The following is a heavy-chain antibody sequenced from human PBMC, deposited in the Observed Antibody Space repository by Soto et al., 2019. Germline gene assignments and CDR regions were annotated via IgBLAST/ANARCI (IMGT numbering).Heavy chain of an antibody. Sequence: GGSLRLSCAASGFTFSSYAMSWVRQAPGKGLEWVSAISGSGVSTYYADSVKGRFTISRDNSKNTLYLQMNSLRAEDTAVYYCARSPGMYYYDSSGYYHYDYWGQGTLVTVSS. D-gene: IGHD3-22*01. CDR1: GFTFSSYA. V-gene: IGHV3-23*01. CDR3: ARSPGMYYYDSSGYYHYDY. CDR2: ISGSGVST. J-gene: IGHJ4*02.